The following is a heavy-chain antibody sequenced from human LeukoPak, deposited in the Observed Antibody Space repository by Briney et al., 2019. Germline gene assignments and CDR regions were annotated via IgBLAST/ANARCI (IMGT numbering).Heavy chain of an antibody. CDR2: IYYSGST. Sequence: SSQTLSLTRTVSGGSISSGGYSWSWIRQHPGKGLEWIGYIYYSGSTYYNPSLKSRVTISVDTSKNQFSLKLSSVTAADTAVYYCAGASGDYGDYGQIVDYWGQGTLVTVSS. D-gene: IGHD4-17*01. V-gene: IGHV4-31*03. J-gene: IGHJ4*02. CDR1: GGSISSGGYS. CDR3: AGASGDYGDYGQIVDY.